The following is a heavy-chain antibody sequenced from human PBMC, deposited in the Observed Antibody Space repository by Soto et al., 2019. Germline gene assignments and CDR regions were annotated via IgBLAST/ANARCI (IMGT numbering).Heavy chain of an antibody. D-gene: IGHD3-22*01. CDR1: GFTFSSYA. Sequence: GGSLRLSCGASGFTFSSYAMTWVRQAPGKGLEWVSTISGSGGSTYYADSVKGRFTISRDNSKNTLYLQMNSLRVEDMAVYYCVKEYYYDTSGFAPFDFWGQGTLVTVSS. J-gene: IGHJ4*02. V-gene: IGHV3-23*01. CDR3: VKEYYYDTSGFAPFDF. CDR2: ISGSGGST.